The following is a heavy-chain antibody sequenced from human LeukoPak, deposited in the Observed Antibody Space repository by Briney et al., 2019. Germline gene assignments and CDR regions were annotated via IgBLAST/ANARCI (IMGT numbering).Heavy chain of an antibody. CDR2: INPSSGGT. V-gene: IGHV1-2*02. CDR3: AGQKDPRPIDY. J-gene: IGHJ4*02. Sequence: ASVTVSCKASGYTFTGYYMHWVRQAPGQGLEWMGWINPSSGGTNYAQKFQGRVTMTRDTSISTAYMELSELRSDDTAVYYCAGQKDPRPIDYWGQGTLITVSS. CDR1: GYTFTGYY.